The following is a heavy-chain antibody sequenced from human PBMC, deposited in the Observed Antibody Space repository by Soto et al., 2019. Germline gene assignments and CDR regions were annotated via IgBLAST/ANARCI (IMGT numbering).Heavy chain of an antibody. CDR1: GSTFPSLG. CDR3: ARAHSSPYRDV. Sequence: ASGRVSCKASGSTFPSLGISWVRQAPGQGLEWMGWISAYNGNTNYAQKLQGRVTMTTATSTSTATMELTSLRSDATAGYYWARAHSSPYRDVWGKGTTVTVSS. J-gene: IGHJ6*03. V-gene: IGHV1-18*01. CDR2: ISAYNGNT.